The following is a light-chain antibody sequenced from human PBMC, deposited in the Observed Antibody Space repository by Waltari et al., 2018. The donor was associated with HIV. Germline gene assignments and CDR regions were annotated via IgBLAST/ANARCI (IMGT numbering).Light chain of an antibody. CDR1: SSDVGDYNY. CDR3: CSYAGSYTLV. V-gene: IGLV2-11*01. Sequence: QSALTQPRSVSGSPGQSVTISCTGTSSDVGDYNYVSWYQQHPGKAPKLMVYDVSKRPSGAPARFSGAKSGNTASLTISALQAEDESDYYCCSYAGSYTLVFGGGTKLTVL. CDR2: DVS. J-gene: IGLJ2*01.